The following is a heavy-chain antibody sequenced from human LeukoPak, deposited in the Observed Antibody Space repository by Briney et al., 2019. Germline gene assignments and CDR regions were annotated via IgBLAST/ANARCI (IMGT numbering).Heavy chain of an antibody. J-gene: IGHJ4*02. CDR2: ISSSGYTI. CDR3: AREMPTTETFDY. Sequence: GGSLRLSCVASGFTFSDYYMSWIRQAPGKGLEWVSCISSSGYTIYYADSVKGRFTISRDTSNNTLYLQMNSLRVEDTSVYYCAREMPTTETFDYWGQGALVTVPS. D-gene: IGHD5-24*01. CDR1: GFTFSDYY. V-gene: IGHV3-11*04.